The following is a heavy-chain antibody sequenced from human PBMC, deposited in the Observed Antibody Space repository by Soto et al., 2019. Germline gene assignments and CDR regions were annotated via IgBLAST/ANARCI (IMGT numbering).Heavy chain of an antibody. V-gene: IGHV4-30-4*01. J-gene: IGHJ4*02. D-gene: IGHD3-22*01. Sequence: PSETLSLTCSVSGGSIRSGDYYWSWIRQPPGKGLEWTGYIYYSGSTYYNPSLKSRVTISVDTSKNQFSLKLSSVTAADTAVYSCPRDQRYYDSSGPGDYWGQGTLVTSPQ. CDR1: GGSIRSGDYY. CDR2: IYYSGST. CDR3: PRDQRYYDSSGPGDY.